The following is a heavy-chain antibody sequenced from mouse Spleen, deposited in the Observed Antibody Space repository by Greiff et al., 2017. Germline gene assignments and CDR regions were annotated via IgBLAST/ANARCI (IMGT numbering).Heavy chain of an antibody. CDR3: ARHYDGTTGFFFAY. CDR2: IDPSDSYT. D-gene: IGHD2-3*01. CDR1: GYTFTSYW. J-gene: IGHJ3*01. V-gene: IGHV1-50*01. Sequence: QQSCKASGYTFTSYWMQWGKQRPGQGLEWIGEIDPSDSYTNYNQKFKGKATLTVDTSSSTAYMQLSSLTSEDSAVYYCARHYDGTTGFFFAYWGQGTLVTVSA.